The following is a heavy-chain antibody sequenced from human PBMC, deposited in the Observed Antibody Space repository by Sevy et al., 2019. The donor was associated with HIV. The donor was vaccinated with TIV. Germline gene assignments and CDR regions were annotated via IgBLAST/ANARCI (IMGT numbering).Heavy chain of an antibody. CDR3: ATTKDYYDSSGDPFDY. Sequence: ASVNVSCKVSEYTLSELSMHWVRQAAGKGLEWMGSFDPEDGETIYAQKFQGRVTMTEDTSTDTAYMELSSLRSEDTAVYYCATTKDYYDSSGDPFDYWGQGTLVTVSS. CDR1: EYTLSELS. CDR2: FDPEDGET. D-gene: IGHD3-22*01. J-gene: IGHJ4*02. V-gene: IGHV1-24*01.